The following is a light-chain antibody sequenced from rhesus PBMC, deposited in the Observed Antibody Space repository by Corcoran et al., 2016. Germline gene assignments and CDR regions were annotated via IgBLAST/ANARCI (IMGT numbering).Light chain of an antibody. CDR2: YAK. CDR3: QQDNSNPLT. J-gene: IGKJ4*01. Sequence: DIQMSQSPSSLSASVGDRVTITCRASQGISSYLNWYQQKPGKAPKFLNYYAKRLASGVPSRFSGSGSGTDFTLTISSLQPEDFATYYCQQDNSNPLTFGGGTKVELK. V-gene: IGKV1-32*02. CDR1: QGISSY.